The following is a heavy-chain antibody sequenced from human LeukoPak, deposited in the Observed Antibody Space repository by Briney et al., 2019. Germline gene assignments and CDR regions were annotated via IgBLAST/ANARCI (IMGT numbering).Heavy chain of an antibody. CDR2: ISGSGGST. J-gene: IGHJ3*02. D-gene: IGHD3-22*01. CDR3: AKGSYYDSSGYVDAFDI. Sequence: GGSLRLSCAASGFTFSSYAMSWVRQAPGNGLEWVSAISGSGGSTYYADSVKGRFTISRDNSKNTLYLQMNSLRAEDTAVYYCAKGSYYDSSGYVDAFDIWGQGTMVTVSS. V-gene: IGHV3-23*01. CDR1: GFTFSSYA.